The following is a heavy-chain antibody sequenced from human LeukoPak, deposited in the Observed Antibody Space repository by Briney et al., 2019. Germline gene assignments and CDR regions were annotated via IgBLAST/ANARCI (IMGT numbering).Heavy chain of an antibody. J-gene: IGHJ4*02. CDR3: ARDKPAAATPDY. Sequence: SVKVSCKASGGTFSSYAISWVRQAPGQGLEWMGRIIPILGIANYAQKFQGRVTITADKSTSTAYMELSSLRSEDTAVYYCARDKPAAATPDYGAQGPLATVPS. CDR1: GGTFSSYA. D-gene: IGHD2-2*02. V-gene: IGHV1-69*04. CDR2: IIPILGIA.